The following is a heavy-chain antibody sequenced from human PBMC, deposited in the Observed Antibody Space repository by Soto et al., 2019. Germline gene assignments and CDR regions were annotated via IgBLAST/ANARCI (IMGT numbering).Heavy chain of an antibody. J-gene: IGHJ5*02. D-gene: IGHD3-16*02. Sequence: QVPLVQSGAEVKKPGASVKVSCKASGYTFTSYGISWVRQAPGQGLEWMGWISAYNGNTNYAQKLQGRVTMTTDTSTSTAYMELRSLRSDDTAVYYCARDAAGSGYDYVWGSYRPTEFDPWGQGTLVTVSS. CDR2: ISAYNGNT. CDR1: GYTFTSYG. CDR3: ARDAAGSGYDYVWGSYRPTEFDP. V-gene: IGHV1-18*01.